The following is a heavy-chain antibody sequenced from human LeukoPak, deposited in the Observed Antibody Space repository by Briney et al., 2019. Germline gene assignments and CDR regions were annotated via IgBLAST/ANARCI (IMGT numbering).Heavy chain of an antibody. CDR2: INPSGGST. V-gene: IGHV1-46*01. CDR3: ARHPRIPVIAVLTPDAFDI. Sequence: AASVKVSCKASGYTFTSYYMHWVRQAPGQGLEWMGIINPSGGSTSYAQKFQGRVTMTRDTSTSTVYMELSSLRSEDTAVYYCARHPRIPVIAVLTPDAFDIWGQGTMVTVSS. CDR1: GYTFTSYY. J-gene: IGHJ3*02. D-gene: IGHD6-19*01.